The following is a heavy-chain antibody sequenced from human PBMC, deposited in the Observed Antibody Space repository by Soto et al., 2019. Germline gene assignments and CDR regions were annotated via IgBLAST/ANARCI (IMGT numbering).Heavy chain of an antibody. CDR1: GGSISSSSYF. V-gene: IGHV4-39*01. CDR3: ARLGASFQSLDP. J-gene: IGHJ5*02. CDR2: IYYSGST. Sequence: ASETLSLTCSVSGGSISSSSYFWGWIRQPPGKGLEWIGSIYYSGSTYYNPSLKSRVTVSVDTSKNQFSLKLSSVTAADTAVYYCARLGASFQSLDPWGPGTRVTVSS.